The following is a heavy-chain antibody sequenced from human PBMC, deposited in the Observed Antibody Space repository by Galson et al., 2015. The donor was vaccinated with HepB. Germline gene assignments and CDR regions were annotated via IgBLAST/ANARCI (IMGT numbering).Heavy chain of an antibody. CDR3: ANPRPKDY. V-gene: IGHV3-30-3*01. CDR2: ISYDGSNK. CDR1: GFTFSRYA. J-gene: IGHJ4*02. Sequence: SLRLSCAASGFTFSRYAMHWVRQAPGKGLEWVAVISYDGSNKYYADSVKGRFTISRDSSKNTLYLQMNSLRAEDTAVYYCANPRPKDYWGQGTLVTVSS.